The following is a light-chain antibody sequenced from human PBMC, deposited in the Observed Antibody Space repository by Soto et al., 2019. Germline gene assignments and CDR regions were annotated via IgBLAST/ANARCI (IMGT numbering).Light chain of an antibody. CDR1: QDIRSD. Sequence: DIRMTQSPSSLSASLGDRVTITCRAGQDIRSDLSWFQQKPGKAPKRLIYTASKLESGVPSRFSGGGSGTEFTLTISSLQPEDFATYYCLQHNRYPRTFGPGTKVDIK. J-gene: IGKJ3*01. CDR2: TAS. CDR3: LQHNRYPRT. V-gene: IGKV1-17*01.